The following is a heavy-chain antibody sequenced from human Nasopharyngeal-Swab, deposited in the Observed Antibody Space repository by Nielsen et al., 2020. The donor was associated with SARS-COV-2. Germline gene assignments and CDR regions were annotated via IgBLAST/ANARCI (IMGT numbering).Heavy chain of an antibody. CDR1: GGSFSADY. Sequence: GSLRLSCAVYGGSFSADYWGLIREPPGKGLEWIAESNDSGSTNYNPSLKSRVTLSVDTSMNQFSLELRSVTAADTAVYYCARGLSGIVPAPILGLGPYYYYYYMDVWGKGTTVTVSS. CDR3: ARGLSGIVPAPILGLGPYYYYYYMDV. V-gene: IGHV4-34*01. J-gene: IGHJ6*03. D-gene: IGHD2-2*01. CDR2: SNDSGST.